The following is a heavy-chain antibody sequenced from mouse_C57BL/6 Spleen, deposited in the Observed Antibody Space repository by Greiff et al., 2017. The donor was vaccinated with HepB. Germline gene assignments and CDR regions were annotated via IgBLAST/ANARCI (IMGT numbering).Heavy chain of an antibody. V-gene: IGHV1-52*01. J-gene: IGHJ2*01. CDR2: IDPSDSET. D-gene: IGHD2-4*01. CDR1: GYTFTSYW. Sequence: LQQPGAELVRPGSSVKLSCKASGYTFTSYWMHWVKQRPIQGLEWIGNIDPSDSETHYNQKFKDKATLTVDKSSSTAYMQLSSLTSEDSAVYYCARRNYDYGLDYWGQGTTLTVSS. CDR3: ARRNYDYGLDY.